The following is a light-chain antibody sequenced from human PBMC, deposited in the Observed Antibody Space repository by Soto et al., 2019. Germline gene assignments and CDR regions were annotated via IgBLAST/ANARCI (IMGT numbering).Light chain of an antibody. V-gene: IGLV1-47*01. CDR3: ATWDDSLNGFYV. J-gene: IGLJ1*01. CDR2: RNN. CDR1: TSNIGSNY. Sequence: QSFLTQPPSASGTPGQGVTISCAGSTSNIGSNYVYWYQQLPGTALKLLIYRNNQRPSGVPDRFSGSKSGTSASLAISGLRSDDEADYFCATWDDSLNGFYVFGTGTKVTVL.